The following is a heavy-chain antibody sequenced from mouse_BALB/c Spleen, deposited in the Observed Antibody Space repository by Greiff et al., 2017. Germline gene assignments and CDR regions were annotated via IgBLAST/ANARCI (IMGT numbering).Heavy chain of an antibody. J-gene: IGHJ4*01. CDR1: GYAFTNYL. CDR2: INPGSGGT. D-gene: IGHD2-2*01. CDR3: ARGGYVMDY. V-gene: IGHV1-54*01. Sequence: QVQLQQSGAELVRPGTSVKVSCKASGYAFTNYLIEWVKQRPGQGLEWIGVINPGSGGTNYNEKFKGKATLTADKSSSTAYMQLSSLTSDDSAVYFCARGGYVMDYWGQGTSVTVSS.